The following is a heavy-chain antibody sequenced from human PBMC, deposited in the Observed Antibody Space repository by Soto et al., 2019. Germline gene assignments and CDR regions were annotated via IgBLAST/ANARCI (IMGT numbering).Heavy chain of an antibody. CDR2: IIPIFGTA. Sequence: SVKVSCKASGGTFSSYAISWVRQAPGQGLEWMGGIIPIFGTANYAQKLQGRVTMTTDTSTSTAYMELRSLRSDDTAVYYCARGRGYSSSSKPFDYWGQGTLVTVSS. CDR3: ARGRGYSSSSKPFDY. J-gene: IGHJ4*02. D-gene: IGHD6-6*01. V-gene: IGHV1-69*05. CDR1: GGTFSSYA.